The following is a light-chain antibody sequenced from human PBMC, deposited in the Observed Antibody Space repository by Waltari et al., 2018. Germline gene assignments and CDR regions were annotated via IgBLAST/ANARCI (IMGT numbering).Light chain of an antibody. CDR1: QSLSTY. J-gene: IGKJ1*01. CDR2: ATS. Sequence: TQSPATLSASVGDRVTITCRASQSLSTYFNWYQQKPGKAPSLLIYATSSLRSGVPSRFSGGGSGTDFTLTISSLQPEDFATYYCQQAYSTPWTFGQGTKVEIK. CDR3: QQAYSTPWT. V-gene: IGKV1-39*01.